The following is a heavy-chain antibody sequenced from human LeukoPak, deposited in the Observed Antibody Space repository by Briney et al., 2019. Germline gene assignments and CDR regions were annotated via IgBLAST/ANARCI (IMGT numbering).Heavy chain of an antibody. J-gene: IGHJ3*02. V-gene: IGHV3-11*04. CDR3: ARDPRYFDWSDAFDI. D-gene: IGHD3-9*01. CDR1: GFTFSNYA. Sequence: GGSLRLSCAASGFTFSNYAMSWIRQAPGKGLEWVSYISSSGSTIYYADSVKGRFTISRDNAKNSLYLQMNSLRAEDTAVYYCARDPRYFDWSDAFDIWGQGTMVTVSS. CDR2: ISSSGSTI.